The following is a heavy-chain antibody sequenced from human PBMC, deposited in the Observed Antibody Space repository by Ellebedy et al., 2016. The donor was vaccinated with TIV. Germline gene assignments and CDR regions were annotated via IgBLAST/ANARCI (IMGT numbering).Heavy chain of an antibody. CDR3: AREVVAAAGTYGGKLDY. CDR2: IIPIFGTA. Sequence: AASVKVSCKASGGTFSSYAISWVRQAPGQGLEWMGGIIPIFGTANYAQKFQGRVTITADESTSTAYMELSSLRSEDTVVYYCAREVVAAAGTYGGKLDYWGQGTLVTVSS. J-gene: IGHJ4*02. V-gene: IGHV1-69*13. CDR1: GGTFSSYA. D-gene: IGHD6-13*01.